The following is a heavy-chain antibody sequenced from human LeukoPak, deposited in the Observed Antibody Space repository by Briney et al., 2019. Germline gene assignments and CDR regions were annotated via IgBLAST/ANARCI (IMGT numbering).Heavy chain of an antibody. J-gene: IGHJ4*02. CDR3: ARHLSGVTGYTYGRGIDY. Sequence: GGSLRLSCAASGFTFSNYWMHWVRQAPGKGLVWVSRLNSDGSSTNYADSVKGRFTISRDNAKNTLYLQMNSLRAEDTAVYYCARHLSGVTGYTYGRGIDYWGQGTLVTVSS. V-gene: IGHV3-74*01. CDR1: GFTFSNYW. D-gene: IGHD5-18*01. CDR2: LNSDGSST.